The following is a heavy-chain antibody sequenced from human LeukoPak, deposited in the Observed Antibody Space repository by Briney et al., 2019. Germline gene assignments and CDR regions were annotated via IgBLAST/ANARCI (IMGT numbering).Heavy chain of an antibody. CDR3: ARGIAAAYYAFDI. D-gene: IGHD6-13*01. Sequence: PGGSLRLSCAASGFTVSSNYINWVRQAPGRGLEWVSVIYSGGTTYYADSVKGRFTISRDNSKNTLYFQMNSLRVEDTAVYYCARGIAAAYYAFDIWGQGTMLTVSS. CDR1: GFTVSSNY. J-gene: IGHJ3*02. V-gene: IGHV3-53*01. CDR2: IYSGGTT.